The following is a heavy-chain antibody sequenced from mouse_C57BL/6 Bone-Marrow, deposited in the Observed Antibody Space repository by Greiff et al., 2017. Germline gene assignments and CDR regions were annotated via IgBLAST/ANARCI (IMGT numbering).Heavy chain of an antibody. CDR1: GFNIKDDY. Sequence: EVKLVASGAELVRPGASVKLSCAASGFNIKDDYMHWVKQRPEPGLEWIGWIDPENGDTEYASKFQGKATITADTSSNTAYLQLSSLTSDDTAVYYCTLEAYWGHGTLVTVSA. V-gene: IGHV14-4*01. CDR2: IDPENGDT. J-gene: IGHJ3*01. CDR3: TLEAY.